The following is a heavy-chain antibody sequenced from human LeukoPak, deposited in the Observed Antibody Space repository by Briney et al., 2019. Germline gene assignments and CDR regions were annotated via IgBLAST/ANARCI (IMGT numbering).Heavy chain of an antibody. CDR1: GCGFTSYW. V-gene: IGHV5-51*01. J-gene: IGHJ4*02. CDR3: ARRDDSSGLVDY. D-gene: IGHD3-22*01. Sequence: GESLKISCQGSGCGFTSYWIAWVRQMPGKGLEWMGIIYPGDSDARYSPSFQAQVTISADKSISTAYLQWSSLKASDTAIYYCARRDDSSGLVDYWGQGTLVTVSS. CDR2: IYPGDSDA.